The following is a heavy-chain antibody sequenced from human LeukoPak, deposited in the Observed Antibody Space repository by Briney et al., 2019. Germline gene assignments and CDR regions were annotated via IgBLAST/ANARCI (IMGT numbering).Heavy chain of an antibody. J-gene: IGHJ3*02. CDR3: ACDSSGYDAFDI. V-gene: IGHV3-21*01. Sequence: GGSLRLSCAASGFTFSSYWINWVRQAPGKGLEWVSSISSSSSYIYYADSVKGRFTISRDNAKNSLYLQMNSLRAEDTAVYYCACDSSGYDAFDIWGQGTMVTVSS. CDR1: GFTFSSYW. D-gene: IGHD3-22*01. CDR2: ISSSSSYI.